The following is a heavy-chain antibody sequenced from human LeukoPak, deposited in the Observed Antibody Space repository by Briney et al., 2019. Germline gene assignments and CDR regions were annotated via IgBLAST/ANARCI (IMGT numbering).Heavy chain of an antibody. Sequence: KPSETLSLTCAVSGGSISSGDYSWSWIRQPPGNGLEWIGYIYHTGNTNYNPSLKSRVTISVARSKNQFSLRLSSVTAADTAVYYCARDGKYYYDSSGYYDYWGQGTLVTVSS. J-gene: IGHJ4*02. CDR3: ARDGKYYYDSSGYYDY. CDR1: GGSISSGDYS. CDR2: IYHTGNT. D-gene: IGHD3-22*01. V-gene: IGHV4-30-2*01.